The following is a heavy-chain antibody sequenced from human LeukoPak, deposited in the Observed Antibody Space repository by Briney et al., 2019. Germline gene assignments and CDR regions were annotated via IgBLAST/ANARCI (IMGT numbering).Heavy chain of an antibody. J-gene: IGHJ4*02. D-gene: IGHD1-26*01. CDR1: GGSISTTDW. V-gene: IGHV4-4*02. CDR2: IYHSGST. Sequence: SGTLSLTCAVSGGSISTTDWWSWVRQSPGKGLEWIGEIYHSGSTNYNPSLKSRVTISVDKSMNQLSLKLSSVTAADTAVYYCARDREGAIPFDYWGQGTLVTVSS. CDR3: ARDREGAIPFDY.